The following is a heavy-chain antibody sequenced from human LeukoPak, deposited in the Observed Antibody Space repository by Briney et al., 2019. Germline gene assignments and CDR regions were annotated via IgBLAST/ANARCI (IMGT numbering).Heavy chain of an antibody. CDR3: ARDFSSTWYYFDY. CDR1: GGSISSYY. J-gene: IGHJ4*02. V-gene: IGHV4-59*01. Sequence: SETLSLTCTVSGGSISSYYWSWIRQPPGKRLEWVGYIYYSGSTNYNPSLKSRVTISVDTSKNQFSLKLSSVTAADTAVYYCARDFSSTWYYFDYWGQGTLVTVSS. D-gene: IGHD6-13*01. CDR2: IYYSGST.